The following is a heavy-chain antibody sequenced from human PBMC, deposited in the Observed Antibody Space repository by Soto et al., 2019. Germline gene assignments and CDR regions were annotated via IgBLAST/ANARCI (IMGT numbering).Heavy chain of an antibody. CDR3: ARDHRGSGYSGYVPFDY. V-gene: IGHV1-18*01. CDR2: ISAYNGNT. CDR1: GYTFTSYG. Sequence: QVPLVQSGAEVKKPGASVKVSCKASGYTFTSYGISWVRQAPGQGLEWMGWISAYNGNTNYAQKLQGRVTMTTDTSTSTAYMELRSLRSDDTAVYYCARDHRGSGYSGYVPFDYWGQGTLVTVSS. J-gene: IGHJ4*02. D-gene: IGHD5-12*01.